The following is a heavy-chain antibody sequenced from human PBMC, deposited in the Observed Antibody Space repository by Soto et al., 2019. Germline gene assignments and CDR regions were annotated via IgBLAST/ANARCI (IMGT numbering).Heavy chain of an antibody. CDR1: GFTFSSYA. D-gene: IGHD6-19*01. V-gene: IGHV3-23*01. J-gene: IGHJ4*02. Sequence: GGCLRLSCAASGFTFSSYAMSWVRQAPGKGLEWVSAISGSGGSTYYADSVKGRFTISRDNSKNTLYLQMNSLRAEDTAVYYCAKRQWLVKGPGGVIDYWGKGSLVTVAS. CDR2: ISGSGGST. CDR3: AKRQWLVKGPGGVIDY.